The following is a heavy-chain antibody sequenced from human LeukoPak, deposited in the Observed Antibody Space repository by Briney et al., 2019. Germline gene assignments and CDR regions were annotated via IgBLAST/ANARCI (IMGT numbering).Heavy chain of an antibody. CDR3: ASGVSSTSCYVDY. CDR2: ISNSSSTM. CDR1: GFTFSSYS. D-gene: IGHD2-2*01. J-gene: IGHJ4*02. V-gene: IGHV3-48*01. Sequence: GGSLRLSCAASGFTFSSYSMNWVRQAPGKGLEWISYISNSSSTMFYADSVKGRFTISRDNAKDSLYLQMNSLRAEDTAVYYCASGVSSTSCYVDYWGQGTLVTVSS.